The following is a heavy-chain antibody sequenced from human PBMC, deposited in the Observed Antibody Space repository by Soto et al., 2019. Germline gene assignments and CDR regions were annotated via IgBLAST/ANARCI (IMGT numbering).Heavy chain of an antibody. CDR3: ARGDYFDRRFDY. J-gene: IGHJ4*02. CDR2: IKQDESEK. D-gene: IGHD3-22*01. V-gene: IGHV3-7*03. CDR1: GFTFSNYW. Sequence: AGGSLRLSCAVSGFTFSNYWMSWVRQAPGKGLEWVATIKQDESEKYYVDSVKGRFTVSRDNAKNSLYLQMNSLRAEDTAVYYCARGDYFDRRFDYWGQGTLVTVSS.